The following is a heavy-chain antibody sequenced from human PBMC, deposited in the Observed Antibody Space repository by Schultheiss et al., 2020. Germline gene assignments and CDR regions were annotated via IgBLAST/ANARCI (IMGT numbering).Heavy chain of an antibody. CDR3: ARLSLELGAGTSFDY. D-gene: IGHD6-13*01. V-gene: IGHV4-31*03. Sequence: SETLSLTCTVSGGSISSGGYYWSWIRQHPGKGLEWIGYIYYSGSTYYNPSLKSRVTISVDTSKNQFSLKLSSVTAADTAVYYCARLSLELGAGTSFDYWGQGTLVTVSS. J-gene: IGHJ4*02. CDR1: GGSISSGGYY. CDR2: IYYSGST.